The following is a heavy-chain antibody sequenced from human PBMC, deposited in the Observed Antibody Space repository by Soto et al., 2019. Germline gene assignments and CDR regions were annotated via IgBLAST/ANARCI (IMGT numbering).Heavy chain of an antibody. CDR2: IYYSGST. V-gene: IGHV4-59*01. CDR1: GGSISSYY. J-gene: IGHJ3*02. Sequence: QVQLQESGPGLVKPSETLSLTCTVSGGSISSYYWSWIRQPPGKGLEWIGYIYYSGSTNYNPSLTSRVTISVDTSKNQFSLKLSSVTAADTAVYYCARADDAFDIWGQGTMVTVSS. CDR3: ARADDAFDI.